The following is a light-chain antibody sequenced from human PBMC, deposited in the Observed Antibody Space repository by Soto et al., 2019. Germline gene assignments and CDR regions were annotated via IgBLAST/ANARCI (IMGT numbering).Light chain of an antibody. V-gene: IGKV3-11*01. CDR3: QQRSNWPPKYT. CDR2: DAS. CDR1: QSVSSY. J-gene: IGKJ2*01. Sequence: EIVLTQSPATLSLSPGERATLSCRASQSVSSYLAWYQQKPGQAPRLLIYDASNRATGIPARFSGSGSGTDFTLTISSLEAEDFAVYYGQQRSNWPPKYTFGQGTKLEIK.